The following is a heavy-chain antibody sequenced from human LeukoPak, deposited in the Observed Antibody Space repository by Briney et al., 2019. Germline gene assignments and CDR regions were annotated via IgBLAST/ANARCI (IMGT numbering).Heavy chain of an antibody. V-gene: IGHV4-59*01. CDR2: IYYSGST. D-gene: IGHD4-23*01. CDR3: ARDRGYGGIFDY. CDR1: GGSISSYY. J-gene: IGHJ4*02. Sequence: SETLSLTCTVSGGSISSYYWSWIRQRPGKGLEWIGYIYYSGSTNYNPSLKSRVTISVDMSKNQFSLKLRSVTAADTAVYYCARDRGYGGIFDYWGRGTLVTVYS.